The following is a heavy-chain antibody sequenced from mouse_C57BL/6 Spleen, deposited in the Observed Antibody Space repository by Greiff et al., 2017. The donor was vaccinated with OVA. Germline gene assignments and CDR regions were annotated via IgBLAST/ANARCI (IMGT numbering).Heavy chain of an antibody. Sequence: EVMLVESGPELVKPGASVKMSCKASGYTFTDYNMHWVKQSHGKSLEWIGYINPNNGGTSYNQKFKGKATLTVNKSSSTAYMELRSLTSEDSAVYYCARRFFYAMDYWGQGTSVTVSS. CDR2: INPNNGGT. CDR3: ARRFFYAMDY. V-gene: IGHV1-22*01. J-gene: IGHJ4*01. CDR1: GYTFTDYN.